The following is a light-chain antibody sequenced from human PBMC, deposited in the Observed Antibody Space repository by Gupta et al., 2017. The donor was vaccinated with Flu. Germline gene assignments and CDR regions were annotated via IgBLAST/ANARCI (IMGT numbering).Light chain of an antibody. Sequence: DIVMTQSPDSLAVSLGERATINCTSSQSVLYSSNNKNYLAWYQQKPGQPPKLLIYWASTRESGVPDRFRGSGSGTDFTLTISSLQAEDVAVYYCQQYYSTPPWTFGQGTKVEIK. CDR1: QSVLYSSNNKNY. V-gene: IGKV4-1*01. CDR3: QQYYSTPPWT. J-gene: IGKJ1*01. CDR2: WAS.